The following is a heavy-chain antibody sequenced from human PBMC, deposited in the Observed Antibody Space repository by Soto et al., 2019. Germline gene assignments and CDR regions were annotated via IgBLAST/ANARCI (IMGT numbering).Heavy chain of an antibody. D-gene: IGHD3-16*01. CDR1: GFIFSNSA. J-gene: IGHJ6*04. CDR3: ARAFTVGGV. CDR2: ISGSGGST. V-gene: IGHV3-23*01. Sequence: PGGSLRLSCAASGFIFSNSAMHWVRQAPGEGLEWVSAISGSGGSTYYADSVKGRFTISRDDSENTLYLEINSLRVEDTAVYYCARAFTVGGVWGKGTTVTVSS.